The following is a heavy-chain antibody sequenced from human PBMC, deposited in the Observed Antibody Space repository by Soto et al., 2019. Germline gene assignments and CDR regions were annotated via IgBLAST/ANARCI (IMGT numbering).Heavy chain of an antibody. CDR1: GYTFTSYD. Sequence: QVQLVQSGAEVKKPGASVKVSCKASGYTFTSYDINWVRQATGQGLEWMGWMNPNSGNTGYAQKFQGRVTMTRNTSTSXXYMELSSLRSEDTAVYYCARNSGSYFDYGYYGMDVWGQGTTVTVSS. D-gene: IGHD1-26*01. CDR3: ARNSGSYFDYGYYGMDV. J-gene: IGHJ6*02. CDR2: MNPNSGNT. V-gene: IGHV1-8*01.